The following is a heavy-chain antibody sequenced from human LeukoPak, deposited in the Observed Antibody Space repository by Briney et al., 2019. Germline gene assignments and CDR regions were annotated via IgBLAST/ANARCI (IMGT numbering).Heavy chain of an antibody. D-gene: IGHD5-24*01. V-gene: IGHV3-73*01. CDR1: GFTFSGSA. CDR2: IRSKASNYAT. J-gene: IGHJ3*02. CDR3: ARVRDGYNDAYDI. Sequence: GGSLRLSCAASGFTFSGSAMHWVRQASGKGLEWVGRIRSKASNYATAYAASVKGRFTISRDDSKNTAYLQMNSLKNEDTAVYYCARVRDGYNDAYDIWGQGTMVTVHS.